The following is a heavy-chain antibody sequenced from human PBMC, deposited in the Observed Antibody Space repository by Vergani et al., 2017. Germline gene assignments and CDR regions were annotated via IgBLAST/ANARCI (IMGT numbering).Heavy chain of an antibody. D-gene: IGHD1-26*01. V-gene: IGHV5-51*01. Sequence: EVQLVQSGAEVKKPGESLKISCKGSGYSFTSYWIGWVRQMPGKGLEWMGIIYPGDSDTRYSPSFQGQVTNSADKSNSTAYLQWSSLKASDTAMYYCARPQRGIVGATAVDYWGQGTLVTVCS. J-gene: IGHJ4*02. CDR3: ARPQRGIVGATAVDY. CDR2: IYPGDSDT. CDR1: GYSFTSYW.